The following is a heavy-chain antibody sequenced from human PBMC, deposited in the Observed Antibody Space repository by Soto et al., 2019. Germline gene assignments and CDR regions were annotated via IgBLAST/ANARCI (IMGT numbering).Heavy chain of an antibody. Sequence: GSLRLSCAASGFTFSDAWRTWVRQAPGKGLEWVGHIKSKSSGETTDYPAPVKGRFTISRDDSQKTVYLQMSSLKTEDTGVYFCATEFYNNGYNFWGQGTLVTVSS. CDR3: ATEFYNNGYNF. V-gene: IGHV3-15*01. D-gene: IGHD3-22*01. CDR1: GFTFSDAW. J-gene: IGHJ4*02. CDR2: IKSKSSGETT.